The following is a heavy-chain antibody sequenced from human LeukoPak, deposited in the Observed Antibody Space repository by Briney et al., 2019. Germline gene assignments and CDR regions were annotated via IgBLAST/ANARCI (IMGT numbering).Heavy chain of an antibody. CDR3: ARDLGWYYFDY. J-gene: IGHJ4*02. CDR2: ISSSSGYI. V-gene: IGHV3-21*01. Sequence: GGSLRLSCVASGFRFSSYSLSWVRQAPGKRLEWVSYISSSSGYIYYADSVQGRFTISRDNAKNSLYLQMDSLRAEDTAVYYCARDLGWYYFDYWGQGTLVTVSS. D-gene: IGHD1-26*01. CDR1: GFRFSSYS.